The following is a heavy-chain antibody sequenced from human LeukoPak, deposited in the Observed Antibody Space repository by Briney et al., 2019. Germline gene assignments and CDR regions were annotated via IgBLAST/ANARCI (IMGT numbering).Heavy chain of an antibody. J-gene: IGHJ6*03. CDR1: GGSFSSYA. CDR2: IIPVFRTA. Sequence: GASVKVSCKASGGSFSSYAISWVRQAPRQGLEWMGRIIPVFRTANYAQKFQERVTITADIVSNTAYLEVTSLTSDDTAVYFCAKQGAARQDYYMDVWGNGTTVTVSS. CDR3: AKQGAARQDYYMDV. V-gene: IGHV1-69*06. D-gene: IGHD5-18*01.